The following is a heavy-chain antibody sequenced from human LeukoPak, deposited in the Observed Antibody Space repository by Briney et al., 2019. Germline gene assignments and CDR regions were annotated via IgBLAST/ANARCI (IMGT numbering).Heavy chain of an antibody. CDR2: IYPGDSEI. CDR1: GYSFTSYW. D-gene: IGHD3-22*01. V-gene: IGHV5-51*01. Sequence: GESLKISCKGSGYSFTSYWIGWVRQTPGKGLEWMGLIYPGDSEIRYSPSFQGQVTISADKSISIAYLQWSSLKASDTAMYYCAIQSDSSGYSYWGQGTLVTVCS. J-gene: IGHJ4*02. CDR3: AIQSDSSGYSY.